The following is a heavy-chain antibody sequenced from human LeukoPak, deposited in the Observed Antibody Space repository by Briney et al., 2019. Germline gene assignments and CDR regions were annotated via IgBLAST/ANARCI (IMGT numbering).Heavy chain of an antibody. CDR1: GFTFSIYA. CDR2: ITSSGDGT. Sequence: GGSLRLSCAASGFTFSIYAMNWVRQAPGKGLQWVSSITSSGDGTYYADSVKGRFTISRDNSENMLYLQINSMRVEDTAVYFFAKDRPNYYGSNGHYYRRDGDYSGQGTLVTVSS. V-gene: IGHV3-23*01. D-gene: IGHD3-22*01. J-gene: IGHJ4*02. CDR3: AKDRPNYYGSNGHYYRRDGDY.